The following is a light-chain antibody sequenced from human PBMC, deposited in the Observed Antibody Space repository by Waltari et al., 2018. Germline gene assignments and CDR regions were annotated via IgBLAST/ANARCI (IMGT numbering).Light chain of an antibody. J-gene: IGLJ3*02. Sequence: QSVLTQPPSASGTPGQRVTISCSGSGSNIGTNYGYWYQQLPGTAPKLLIYSNNQRPSGVPDRFSGSKSGTSASLGISGLRSEDEADYYCAAWDDSLSGWVFGGGTKLTVL. V-gene: IGLV1-47*02. CDR3: AAWDDSLSGWV. CDR2: SNN. CDR1: GSNIGTNY.